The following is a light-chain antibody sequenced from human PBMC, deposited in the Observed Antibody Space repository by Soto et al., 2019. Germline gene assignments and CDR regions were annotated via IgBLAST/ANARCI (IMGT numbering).Light chain of an antibody. J-gene: IGKJ1*01. CDR2: LAS. V-gene: IGKV3-11*01. CDR3: HQRQSWPRT. Sequence: EIVLTQSPATLSSFPGDRVTLSCRASQAVNTRLAWYQHRPGQAPRLLICLASNRAAGVPARFSGSGSGTDFTLTISDVEPEDFAVYYCHQRQSWPRTFGQGTTVDI. CDR1: QAVNTR.